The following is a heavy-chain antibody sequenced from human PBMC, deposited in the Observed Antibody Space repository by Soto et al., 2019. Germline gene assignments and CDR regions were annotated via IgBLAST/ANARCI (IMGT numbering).Heavy chain of an antibody. J-gene: IGHJ4*02. D-gene: IGHD6-6*01. CDR2: IYYSGST. V-gene: IGHV4-39*01. Sequence: QLQLQESGPGLVKPSETLSLTCTVSGGSISSSSYYWGWIRQPPGKGLEWIGSIYYSGSTYYNQSLKSRVTISVDTSKNQFSLKLSSVTAADTAVYYCARRGAARPFDYWGQGNLVTVSS. CDR3: ARRGAARPFDY. CDR1: GGSISSSSYY.